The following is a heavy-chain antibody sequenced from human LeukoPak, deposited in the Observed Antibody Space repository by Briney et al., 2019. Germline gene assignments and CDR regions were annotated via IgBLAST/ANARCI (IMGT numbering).Heavy chain of an antibody. CDR3: ARSEQQLVNYYYYYMDV. Sequence: ASVKVSCKASGYTFTGYYMHWVRQAPGQGLEWMGWINPNSGGTNYAQKFQGRVTMTRDTSISTAYMELSRLRSDDTAVYYCARSEQQLVNYYYYYMDVWGKGTTVTVSS. D-gene: IGHD6-13*01. CDR2: INPNSGGT. CDR1: GYTFTGYY. V-gene: IGHV1-2*02. J-gene: IGHJ6*03.